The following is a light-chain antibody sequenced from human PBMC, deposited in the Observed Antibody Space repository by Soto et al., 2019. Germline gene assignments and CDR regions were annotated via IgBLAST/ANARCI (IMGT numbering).Light chain of an antibody. CDR1: QSVSSN. V-gene: IGKV3-15*01. CDR3: QQYNNWPRT. CDR2: GAS. Sequence: EIVMTXSPATLSVSPGERATLSCRASQSVSSNLAWYQQKPGQAPRLLIYGASTRATGIPSRFSGSGSGTEFTLTLSSLQSEDFAVYYCQQYNNWPRTFGQGTKVDIK. J-gene: IGKJ1*01.